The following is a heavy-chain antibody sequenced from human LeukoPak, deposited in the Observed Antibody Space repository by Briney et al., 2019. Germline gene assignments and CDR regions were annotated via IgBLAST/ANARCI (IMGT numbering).Heavy chain of an antibody. J-gene: IGHJ4*02. D-gene: IGHD2-2*01. CDR2: ITSSGSYI. CDR1: GGSISSSS. V-gene: IGHV3-21*01. CDR3: VSCRESSSSCSLDY. Sequence: ETLSLTCTVSGGSISSSSYYWGWIRQPPGKGLEWVSSITSSGSYIYYADSVKGRFTISRDNAKNSLYLEMDSVRVDDTAVYYCVSCRESSSSCSLDYWGQGTRVFVSS.